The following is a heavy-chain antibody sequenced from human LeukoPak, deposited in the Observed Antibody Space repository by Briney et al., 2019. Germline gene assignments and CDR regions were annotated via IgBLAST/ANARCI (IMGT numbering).Heavy chain of an antibody. J-gene: IGHJ6*03. D-gene: IGHD4/OR15-4a*01. Sequence: SETLSLTCTVSGGSISNYYWSWIRQPAGKGLEWIGRIYSSGSTNYNPSLKSRVTMSVDMSKNQFSLKLSSVTAADTAVYYCARDMGLFLSLYYYYYMDVWGKGTTVTVSS. CDR3: ARDMGLFLSLYYYYYMDV. V-gene: IGHV4-4*07. CDR2: IYSSGST. CDR1: GGSISNYY.